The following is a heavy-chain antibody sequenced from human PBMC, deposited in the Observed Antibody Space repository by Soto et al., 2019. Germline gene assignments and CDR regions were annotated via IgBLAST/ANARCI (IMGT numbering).Heavy chain of an antibody. CDR2: TYYSGST. Sequence: QVQLQESAPGLVKPSQTLSLTCTVSGGSIISGGYYWPWIRQLPGRVLEWIGHTYYSGSTYSNPSLKSRVTMSLNTSENQFSLTLTSVTAADTAVYYCARAPTFGGVVALDYWGQGTLVTVSS. CDR3: ARAPTFGGVVALDY. D-gene: IGHD3-16*02. V-gene: IGHV4-31*03. J-gene: IGHJ4*02. CDR1: GGSIISGGYY.